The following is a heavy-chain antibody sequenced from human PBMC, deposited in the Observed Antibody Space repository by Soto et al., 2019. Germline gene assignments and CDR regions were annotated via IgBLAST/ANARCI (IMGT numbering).Heavy chain of an antibody. V-gene: IGHV3-74*01. CDR1: GFTFSSYW. CDR2: INSDGIST. D-gene: IGHD2-15*01. CDR3: ARTSLVVPAATREDY. J-gene: IGHJ4*02. Sequence: EVQLVESGGGLVQPGGSLRLSCAASGFTFSSYWMHWVRQAPGKGLVWVSRINSDGISTSYADSVKGRFTISRDNAKNTVYLQMTSLRAEDTAVYYCARTSLVVPAATREDYWGQGTLVTVSS.